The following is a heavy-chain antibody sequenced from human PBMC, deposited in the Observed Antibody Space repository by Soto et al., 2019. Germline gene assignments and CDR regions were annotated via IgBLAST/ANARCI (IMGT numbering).Heavy chain of an antibody. J-gene: IGHJ6*03. D-gene: IGHD3-3*01. V-gene: IGHV1-8*01. Sequence: ASVKVSCKASGYTFTSYGINWVRQATGQGLEWMGWMNPNSGNTGYAQKFQGRVTMTRNTSISTAYMELSSLRSEDTAVYYCARGFFSSRSYHYMDVWGKGTTVTVSS. CDR1: GYTFTSYG. CDR3: ARGFFSSRSYHYMDV. CDR2: MNPNSGNT.